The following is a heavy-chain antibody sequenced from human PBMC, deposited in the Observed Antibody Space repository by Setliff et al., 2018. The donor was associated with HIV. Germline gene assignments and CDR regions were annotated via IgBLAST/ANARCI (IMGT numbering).Heavy chain of an antibody. V-gene: IGHV4-38-2*01. CDR1: GYSIRSGYY. CDR3: ATVDGARYLDY. D-gene: IGHD4-17*01. Sequence: TLSLTCAVSGYSIRSGYYWGWIRQSPGKGLEWIGTMFRTGTSYYNPSLTSRVTISQDTSKNQFSLELTSVTAADTAVYYCATVDGARYLDYWGQGKLVTVSS. J-gene: IGHJ4*02. CDR2: MFRTGTS.